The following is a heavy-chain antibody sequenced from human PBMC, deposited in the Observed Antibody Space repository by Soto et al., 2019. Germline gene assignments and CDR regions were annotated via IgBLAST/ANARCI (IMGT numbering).Heavy chain of an antibody. J-gene: IGHJ6*04. CDR1: GYTFTSYY. CDR3: ARAVYCSSTSCYTCYYYYGMDV. V-gene: IGHV1-46*01. CDR2: INPSGGST. D-gene: IGHD2-2*02. Sequence: ASGKVSCKASGYTFTSYYMHWVRQAPGQGLEWMGIINPSGGSTSYAQKFQGRVTMTRDTSTSTVYMELSSLRSEDTAVYYCARAVYCSSTSCYTCYYYYGMDVSGEVTKGTVSS.